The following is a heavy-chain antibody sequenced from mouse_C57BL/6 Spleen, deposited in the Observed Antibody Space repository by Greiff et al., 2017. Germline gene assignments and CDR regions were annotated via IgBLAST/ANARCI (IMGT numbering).Heavy chain of an antibody. Sequence: QVQLQQPGAELVKPGASVKLSCKASGFTFTSYWMHWVKQRPGQGLEWIGMIHPNSGSTNYNEKFKSKATLTVDKSSSTAYMQLSSLTSEDSAVYYCARGGDYGYWYFDVWGTGTTVTVSS. D-gene: IGHD2-4*01. CDR3: ARGGDYGYWYFDV. V-gene: IGHV1-64*01. CDR2: IHPNSGST. CDR1: GFTFTSYW. J-gene: IGHJ1*03.